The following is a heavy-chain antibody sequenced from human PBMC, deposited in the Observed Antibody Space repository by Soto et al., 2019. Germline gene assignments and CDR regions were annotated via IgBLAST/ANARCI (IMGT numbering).Heavy chain of an antibody. CDR1: GLTFSSYW. V-gene: IGHV3-7*01. D-gene: IGHD3-3*01. CDR3: ARITIFGVVITDAFDI. CDR2: IKQDGSEK. Sequence: GGSLRLSCAASGLTFSSYWMSWVRQAPGKGLEWVANIKQDGSEKYYVDSVKGRFTISRDNAKNSLYLQMNSLRAEDTAVYYCARITIFGVVITDAFDIWGQGTMVTVSS. J-gene: IGHJ3*02.